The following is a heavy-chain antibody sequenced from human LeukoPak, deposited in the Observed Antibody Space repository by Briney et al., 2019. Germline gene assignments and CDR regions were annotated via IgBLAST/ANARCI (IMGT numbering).Heavy chain of an antibody. V-gene: IGHV3-30*04. J-gene: IGHJ4*02. Sequence: PGGSLRLSCTASGFTFGDYAMSWVRQAPGKGLEWVALISYDGSIKYYGDSVKGRFTTSRDNSKNTLFLQMNSLRTEDTAVYYCTRDSARRDGNNFDYWGQETLVTVSS. D-gene: IGHD5-24*01. CDR2: ISYDGSIK. CDR3: TRDSARRDGNNFDY. CDR1: GFTFGDYA.